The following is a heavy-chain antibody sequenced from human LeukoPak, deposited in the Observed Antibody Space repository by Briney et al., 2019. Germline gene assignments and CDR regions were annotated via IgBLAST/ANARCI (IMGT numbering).Heavy chain of an antibody. D-gene: IGHD3-10*01. CDR1: GFTFSSYG. CDR2: ISYDGSNK. J-gene: IGHJ6*02. V-gene: IGHV3-30*18. CDR3: AKDLEGGSGRDPRYYYYYGMDV. Sequence: GGSLRLSCAASGFTFSSYGMHWVRQAPGKGLEWVAVISYDGSNKYYADSVKGRFTISRDNSKNTLYLQMNSLRAEDTAVYYCAKDLEGGSGRDPRYYYYYGMDVWGQGTTVTVSS.